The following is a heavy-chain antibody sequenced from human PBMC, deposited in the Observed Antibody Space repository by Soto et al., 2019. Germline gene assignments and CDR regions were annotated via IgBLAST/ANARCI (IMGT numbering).Heavy chain of an antibody. CDR1: GGTFSTDS. J-gene: IGHJ6*02. CDR3: AREIDGYYGMDV. CDR2: IIPMFGTG. Sequence: QVQLVQSGAEVKKPGSSVKVSCKASGGTFSTDSISWVRQAPGQGLEWMGGIIPMFGTGNNAQKFQGRVTLTADESTSTAYMELSSLRSEDTAVYFCAREIDGYYGMDVWGQGTTVTVAS. V-gene: IGHV1-69*12.